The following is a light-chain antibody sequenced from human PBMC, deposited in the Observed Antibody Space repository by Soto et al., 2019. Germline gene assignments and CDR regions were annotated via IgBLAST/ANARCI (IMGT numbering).Light chain of an antibody. CDR1: QGIRND. J-gene: IGKJ1*01. CDR3: LQDYNYPRT. CDR2: AAS. V-gene: IGKV1-6*01. Sequence: AIPMTQSPSSLYASVGDRVTITCRASQGIRNDLGWYQQKPGKAPKVLIYAASTLQSGVPSRFSGSGVGTDFTLTISSLQPEDFATYYCLQDYNYPRTFGQGTKVEVK.